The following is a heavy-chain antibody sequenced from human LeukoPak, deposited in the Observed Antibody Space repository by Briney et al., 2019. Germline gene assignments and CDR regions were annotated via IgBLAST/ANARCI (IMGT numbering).Heavy chain of an antibody. CDR2: INPSGGST. D-gene: IGHD6-19*01. CDR1: GYTFTSYY. Sequence: ASVKVSCKASGYTFTSYYMHWVRRAPGQGLEWMGIINPSGGSTSYAQKFQGRVTMTRDTSTSTVYMELSSLRSEDTAVYYCARGKGTVAGTYYYYGMDVWGQGTTATVSS. J-gene: IGHJ6*02. V-gene: IGHV1-46*01. CDR3: ARGKGTVAGTYYYYGMDV.